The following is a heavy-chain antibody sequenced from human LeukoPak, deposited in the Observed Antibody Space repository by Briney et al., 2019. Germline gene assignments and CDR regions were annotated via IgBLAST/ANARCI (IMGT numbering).Heavy chain of an antibody. V-gene: IGHV3-30*18. J-gene: IGHJ4*02. CDR2: ISYDGSNK. D-gene: IGHD6-19*01. CDR3: AKDRWSGWFDY. Sequence: GGSLRLSCAASGFTFSSYGKHWVRQAPGKGLEWVAVISYDGSNKYYADSVKGRFTISRDNSKNTLYLQMNSLRAEDTAVYYCAKDRWSGWFDYWGQGTLVTVSS. CDR1: GFTFSSYG.